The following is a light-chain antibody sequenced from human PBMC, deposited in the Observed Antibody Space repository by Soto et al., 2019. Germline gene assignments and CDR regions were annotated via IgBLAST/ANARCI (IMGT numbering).Light chain of an antibody. CDR1: QSISTY. Sequence: DIQTTQSPSSLSASVGDTVIITCRTSQSISTYLNGYQQRPGKAPNLLIYAASSLHSGVPSRFSGSGSGTDFTLTISSLQLEDFASYYCQQSYDIPYTFGLGTKLEIK. CDR2: AAS. CDR3: QQSYDIPYT. V-gene: IGKV1-39*01. J-gene: IGKJ2*01.